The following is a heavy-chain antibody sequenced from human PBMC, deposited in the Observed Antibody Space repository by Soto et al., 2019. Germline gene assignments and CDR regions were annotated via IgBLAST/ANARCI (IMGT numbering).Heavy chain of an antibody. J-gene: IGHJ4*02. CDR3: ARARRPYYDSSGYLDY. CDR2: IYSGGST. CDR1: GFTVSSNY. V-gene: IGHV3-53*02. Sequence: EVQLVETGGGLIQPGGSLRLSCAASGFTVSSNYMSWVRQAPGKGPEWVSVIYSGGSTYYADSVKGRFTISRDNSKNTLYLQMNSLRAEDTAVYYCARARRPYYDSSGYLDYWGQGTLVTVSS. D-gene: IGHD3-22*01.